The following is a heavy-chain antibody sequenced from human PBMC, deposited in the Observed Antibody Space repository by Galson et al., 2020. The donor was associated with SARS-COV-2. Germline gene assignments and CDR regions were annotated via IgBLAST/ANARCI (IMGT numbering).Heavy chain of an antibody. CDR1: GYTLTELS. Sequence: ASVKVSCTVSGYTLTELSMHWVRQAPGKGLEWMGGFDPEDGETIYAQKFQGRVTMTEDTSTDTAYMELSSLRSEDTAVYYCATSSVAAPGRWFDPWGQRTLVTVSS. J-gene: IGHJ5*02. D-gene: IGHD6-19*01. CDR3: ATSSVAAPGRWFDP. CDR2: FDPEDGET. V-gene: IGHV1-24*01.